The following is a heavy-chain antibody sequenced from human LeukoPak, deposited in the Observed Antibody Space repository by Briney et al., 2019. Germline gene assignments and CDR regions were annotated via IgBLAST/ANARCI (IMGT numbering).Heavy chain of an antibody. CDR2: IYHGGTT. CDR3: ARGDSSSWSPFDY. Sequence: PSGTLSLTCAVSGDSISTSSWWSWVRQPPGKGLEWIGEIYHGGTTHYKPSLKSRVTLSIDKSKNQFSLKLSSVTAADTAVYYCARGDSSSWSPFDYWGQGTLVTVSS. D-gene: IGHD6-13*01. CDR1: GDSISTSSW. V-gene: IGHV4-4*02. J-gene: IGHJ4*02.